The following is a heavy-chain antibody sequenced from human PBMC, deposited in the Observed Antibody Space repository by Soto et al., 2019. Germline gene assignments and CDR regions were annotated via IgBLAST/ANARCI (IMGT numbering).Heavy chain of an antibody. V-gene: IGHV3-49*03. J-gene: IGHJ1*01. D-gene: IGHD3-10*01. Sequence: EVYLVESGGGLVEPGRSLGLSCTGSGFPFANFLMSWFRQAPGKGLEWVGFIRSQPYGGTTQYAASVRGRFTISRDDSKGIAYLQMNSLKSEDSGVYYCIGSFPFWGQGTLVTVSS. CDR2: IRSQPYGGTT. CDR1: GFPFANFL. CDR3: IGSFPF.